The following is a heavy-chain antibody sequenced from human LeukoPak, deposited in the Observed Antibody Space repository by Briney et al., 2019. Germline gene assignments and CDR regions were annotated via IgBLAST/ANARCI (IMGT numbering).Heavy chain of an antibody. CDR1: GYTFTGYY. CDR3: ARTGFITGTTSRWFDP. CDR2: INPNSGGT. D-gene: IGHD1-20*01. J-gene: IGHJ5*02. Sequence: EASVKVSCKASGYTFTGYYMHWVRQAPGQGLEWMGWINPNSGGTNYAQKFQGRVTMTRDTSISTAYMELSRLRSDDTAMYYCARTGFITGTTSRWFDPWGQGTLVTVSS. V-gene: IGHV1-2*02.